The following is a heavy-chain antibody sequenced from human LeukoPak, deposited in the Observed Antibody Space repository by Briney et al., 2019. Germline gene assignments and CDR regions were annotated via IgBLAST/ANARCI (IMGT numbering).Heavy chain of an antibody. D-gene: IGHD2-2*02. V-gene: IGHV5-51*01. Sequence: PGESLKISCKGSGYRFTNYWIGWVRQMPGEGLEWMGIMYPGDSDTRYSPSLQGQVTISADKSIGTAYLQWSSLKASDTAMYYCAIGGDSSTSCYRCFNYWGQGTLVTVSS. CDR1: GYRFTNYW. CDR3: AIGGDSSTSCYRCFNY. CDR2: MYPGDSDT. J-gene: IGHJ4*02.